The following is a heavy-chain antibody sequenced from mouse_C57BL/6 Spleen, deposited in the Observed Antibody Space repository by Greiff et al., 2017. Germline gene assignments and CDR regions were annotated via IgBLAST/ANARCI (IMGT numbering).Heavy chain of an antibody. Sequence: EVQLVESGGGLVKPGGSLKLSCAASGFTFSDYGMHWVRQAPEKGLEWVAYISSGSSTIYYADTVKGRFTISRDNAKNTLFLQMTSLRSEDTAMYYCARPGWEDAMDYWGQGTSVTVSS. D-gene: IGHD1-1*02. CDR3: ARPGWEDAMDY. CDR1: GFTFSDYG. V-gene: IGHV5-17*01. J-gene: IGHJ4*01. CDR2: ISSGSSTI.